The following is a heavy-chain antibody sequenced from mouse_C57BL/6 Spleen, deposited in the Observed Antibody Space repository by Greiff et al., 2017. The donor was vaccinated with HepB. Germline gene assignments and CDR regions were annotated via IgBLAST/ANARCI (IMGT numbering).Heavy chain of an antibody. J-gene: IGHJ2*01. D-gene: IGHD1-1*01. CDR2: IYLGSGST. CDR3: ARWGYYYGSSDY. Sequence: QVQLQQPGAELVKPGASVKMSCKASGYTFTSYWITWVKQRPGQGLEWIGDIYLGSGSTNYNEKFKSKATLTVDTSSSTAYMQLSSLTSEDSAVYYCARWGYYYGSSDYWGQGTTLTVSS. V-gene: IGHV1-55*01. CDR1: GYTFTSYW.